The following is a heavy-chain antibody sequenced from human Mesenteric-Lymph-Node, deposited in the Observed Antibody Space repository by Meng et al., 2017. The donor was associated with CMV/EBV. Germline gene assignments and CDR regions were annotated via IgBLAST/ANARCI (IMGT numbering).Heavy chain of an antibody. CDR1: GGSFSGYY. D-gene: IGHD3-9*01. CDR2: INHSGST. J-gene: IGHJ4*02. CDR3: ARGSSYDILTGYFDY. V-gene: IGHV4-34*01. Sequence: QVQVHQLVPGRLKPSETLSVTCAVYGGSFSGYYWNWIRQSPEKGLEWIGEINHSGSTTYNPSFTSRIIISVDTSTNQISLNMSSVTAADTAVYYCARGSSYDILTGYFDYWGQGALVTVSS.